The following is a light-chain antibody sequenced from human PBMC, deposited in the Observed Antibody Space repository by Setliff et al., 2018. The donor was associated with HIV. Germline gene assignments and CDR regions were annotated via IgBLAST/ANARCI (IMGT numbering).Light chain of an antibody. V-gene: IGLV2-14*03. J-gene: IGLJ2*01. CDR1: SSDVGGYDS. CDR2: DVS. CDR3: TSYTSSSTVV. Sequence: QPALTQSASVSGSPGQSITISCTGTSSDVGGYDSVSWYQQHPGKAPKLMIYDVSNRPSGVSNRFSGSKSGNTASLTISGLQAEDEADYYCTSYTSSSTVVFGGGT.